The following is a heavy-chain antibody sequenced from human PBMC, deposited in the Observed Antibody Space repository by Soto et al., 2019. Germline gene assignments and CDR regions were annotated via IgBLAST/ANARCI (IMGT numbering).Heavy chain of an antibody. J-gene: IGHJ6*02. Sequence: SGPTLVNPTYPLRLTCPVSGFSLSTGRMGVSWIRQPPGKALEWLAHIFSDNERSYSTSMQGRLTISKDPSGSQVVLSMTNLDPVDTGTYYCVRMNADSYQFYYAMDVWGQGTTVTFSS. CDR2: IFSDNER. V-gene: IGHV2-26*01. CDR1: GFSLSTGRMG. D-gene: IGHD4-17*01. CDR3: VRMNADSYQFYYAMDV.